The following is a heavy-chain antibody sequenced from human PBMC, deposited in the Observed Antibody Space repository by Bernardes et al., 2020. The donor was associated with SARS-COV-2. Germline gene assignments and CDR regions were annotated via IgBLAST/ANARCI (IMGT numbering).Heavy chain of an antibody. J-gene: IGHJ3*01. Sequence: GGSLLLSCAASGFSFHNSALHWVRQAPGPGLAWVADLSNEGSKRNFADSVKGRITVSRDSAKNMVYLQMTSLRSEDTAVYYCAKARSLFMLYYDDAFDFWGQGTMVIVSS. V-gene: IGHV3-30*18. D-gene: IGHD2-8*01. CDR1: GFSFHNSA. CDR2: LSNEGSKR. CDR3: AKARSLFMLYYDDAFDF.